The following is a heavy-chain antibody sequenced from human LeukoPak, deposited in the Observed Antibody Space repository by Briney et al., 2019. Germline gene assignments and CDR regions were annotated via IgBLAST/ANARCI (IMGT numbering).Heavy chain of an antibody. CDR1: GGSISSYY. V-gene: IGHV4-59*12. CDR3: ARWSTPLHYYYYYGMDV. CDR2: IYYSGST. J-gene: IGHJ6*02. Sequence: SETLSLTCTVSGGSISSYYWSWIRQPPGKGLEWIGYIYYSGSTNYNPSLKSRVTISVDTSKNQFSLKLSSVTAADTAVYYCARWSTPLHYYYYYGMDVWGQGTTVTVSS.